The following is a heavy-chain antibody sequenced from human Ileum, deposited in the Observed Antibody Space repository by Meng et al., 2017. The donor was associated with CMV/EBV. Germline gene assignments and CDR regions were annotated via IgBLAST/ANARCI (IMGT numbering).Heavy chain of an antibody. CDR2: IYDSGST. CDR1: GGSISTYS. J-gene: IGHJ6*02. Sequence: GSLRLSCTVSGGSISTYSWSWIRQPPGKGLEWIGYIYDSGSTNCNPSLKSRVTISVDTSKNQFSLKLSSVTAADTAVYYCARDMGYGDTYGMDVWGQGTTVTVSS. CDR3: ARDMGYGDTYGMDV. V-gene: IGHV4-59*01. D-gene: IGHD4-17*01.